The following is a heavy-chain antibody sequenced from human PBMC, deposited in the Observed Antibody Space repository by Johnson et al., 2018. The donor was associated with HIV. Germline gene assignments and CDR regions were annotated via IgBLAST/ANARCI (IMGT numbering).Heavy chain of an antibody. Sequence: QMLLVESGGGLVKPGGSLRLPCAASGFTFSDYYMTWIRQAPGKGLEWLSFISSSGDIIRYDESGQGSFTISRDNSKYTLYLQMHSLRAEDTVVYYCARDTGDGLQRGGIDIWGQGTMVTVSA. CDR3: ARDTGDGLQRGGIDI. V-gene: IGHV3-11*04. CDR1: GFTFSDYY. D-gene: IGHD4-23*01. CDR2: ISSSGDII. J-gene: IGHJ3*02.